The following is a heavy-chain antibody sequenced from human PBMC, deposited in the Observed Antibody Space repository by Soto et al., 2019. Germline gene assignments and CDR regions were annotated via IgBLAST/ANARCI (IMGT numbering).Heavy chain of an antibody. D-gene: IGHD2-2*02. CDR3: ARDESHTSDFDY. Sequence: GGSLRLSCAASGFTFSSYSMSWVRQAPGKGLEWVSSISSSSSYIYYADSVKGRFTISRDNAKNSLYLQMNSLRAEDTAVYYCARDESHTSDFDYWGQGTLVTVSS. CDR2: ISSSSSYI. CDR1: GFTFSSYS. J-gene: IGHJ4*02. V-gene: IGHV3-21*01.